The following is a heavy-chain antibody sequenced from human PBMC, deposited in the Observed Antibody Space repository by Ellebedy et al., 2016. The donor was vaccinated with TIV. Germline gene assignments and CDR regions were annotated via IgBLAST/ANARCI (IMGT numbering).Heavy chain of an antibody. J-gene: IGHJ4*02. D-gene: IGHD6-19*01. Sequence: GESLKISCAASGFTFSSYWITWVRQAPGKWLEWVAIIEQDGSKKYYVDSVKGRFTISRDNAQNSLYLQMNSLRAEDTAAYYCARVGYNGWDFDYWGQGTLVTVSS. V-gene: IGHV3-7*01. CDR3: ARVGYNGWDFDY. CDR2: IEQDGSKK. CDR1: GFTFSSYW.